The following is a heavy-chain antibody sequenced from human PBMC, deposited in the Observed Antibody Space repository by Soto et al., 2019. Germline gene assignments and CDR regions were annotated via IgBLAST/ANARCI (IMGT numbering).Heavy chain of an antibody. J-gene: IGHJ4*02. V-gene: IGHV3-53*01. CDR3: ALRRVAYADF. CDR1: EFTVTNNE. D-gene: IGHD2-2*01. CDR2: LYSGGNT. Sequence: GGSLRLSCAASEFTVTNNEMSWVRQAPGKGLEWVPILYSGGNTYYADSVEGRFTISRDGSKNTLYLHMNSLRAEDTAVYYCALRRVAYADFWGQGTRVTVSS.